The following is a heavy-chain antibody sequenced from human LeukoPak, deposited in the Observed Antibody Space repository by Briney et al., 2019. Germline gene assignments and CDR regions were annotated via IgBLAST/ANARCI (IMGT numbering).Heavy chain of an antibody. Sequence: PSETLSLTCAVYGGSLSGYHWSWIRQSPGKGLEWIGEINLSGSTKYNPSLKSRVTISVDTSKNQFSLKLSSVTAADTAVYYCARVRSGYSSSWYPITWGQGTLVTVSS. CDR1: GGSLSGYH. D-gene: IGHD6-13*01. J-gene: IGHJ5*02. V-gene: IGHV4-34*01. CDR3: ARVRSGYSSSWYPIT. CDR2: INLSGST.